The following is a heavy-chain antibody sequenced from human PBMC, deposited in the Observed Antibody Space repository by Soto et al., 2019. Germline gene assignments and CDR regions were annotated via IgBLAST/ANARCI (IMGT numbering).Heavy chain of an antibody. CDR2: ITHSGGNT. D-gene: IGHD2-8*01. V-gene: IGHV3-23*01. J-gene: IGHJ6*03. CDR1: GFTFSSYG. Sequence: PGGSLRLSCAASGFTFSSYGMNWVRQAPGKGLEWVSSITHSGGNTYYADSVEGRFTISRDNSKDTLYLQMNSLRAEDTAVYYCAVIYFINGIFYTNSHYYLDVGAKGSTVTVSS. CDR3: AVIYFINGIFYTNSHYYLDV.